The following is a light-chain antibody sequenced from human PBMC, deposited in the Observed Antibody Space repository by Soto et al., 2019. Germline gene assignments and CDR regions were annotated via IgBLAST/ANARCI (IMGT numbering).Light chain of an antibody. V-gene: IGKV4-1*01. Sequence: DTMMIRPPHFMTSSMGYSSITNSETSHSVLYSANNKVHLAWYQQRPRQPPKLLIAGVSTRECGVPDRFSGSGSGTDFTLTISSLQAEDVAVYYCQQYSGTRTFGQGTKVDIK. J-gene: IGKJ1*01. CDR2: GVS. CDR3: QQYSGTRT. CDR1: HSVLYSANNKVH.